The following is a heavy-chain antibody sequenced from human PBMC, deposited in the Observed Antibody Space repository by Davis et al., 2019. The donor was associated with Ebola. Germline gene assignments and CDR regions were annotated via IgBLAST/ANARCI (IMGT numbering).Heavy chain of an antibody. Sequence: GESLKISCAASGFTFSSYAMSWVRQAPGKGLEWVSAISGSGGSTYYADSVKGRFTISRGNSKNTLYLQMNSLRAEDTAVYYCAKGGGSYYKEFGYWGQGTLVTVSS. CDR1: GFTFSSYA. CDR2: ISGSGGST. V-gene: IGHV3-23*01. D-gene: IGHD1-26*01. CDR3: AKGGGSYYKEFGY. J-gene: IGHJ4*02.